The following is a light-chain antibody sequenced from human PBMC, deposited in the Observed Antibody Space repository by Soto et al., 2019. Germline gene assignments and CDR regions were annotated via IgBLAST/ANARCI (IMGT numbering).Light chain of an antibody. Sequence: QSVQTQPRSVSGSPGQSVTISCTGTSSDVGGHNYVSWYQQYPGKAPKLLLSSVSKRPSGVPDRFSGSKSGNTASLTISGLQAEDEADYYCCSYAGSYTYVFGTGTKVTVL. V-gene: IGLV2-11*01. CDR1: SSDVGGHNY. CDR2: SVS. CDR3: CSYAGSYTYV. J-gene: IGLJ1*01.